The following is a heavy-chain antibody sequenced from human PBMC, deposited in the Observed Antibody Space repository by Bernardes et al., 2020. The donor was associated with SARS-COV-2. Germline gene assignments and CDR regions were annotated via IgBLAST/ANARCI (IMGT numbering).Heavy chain of an antibody. Sequence: SGPTLVKPTQTLTLTCTFSGFSLSTSGMCVSWIRQPPGKALEWLARIDWDDDKYYSTSLKTRLTISKDTSKNQVVLTMTNMDPVDTATYYCARIRVYDSSGRMRFDAFDIWGQGTMVTVSS. CDR3: ARIRVYDSSGRMRFDAFDI. CDR1: GFSLSTSGMC. J-gene: IGHJ3*02. D-gene: IGHD3-22*01. V-gene: IGHV2-70*11. CDR2: IDWDDDK.